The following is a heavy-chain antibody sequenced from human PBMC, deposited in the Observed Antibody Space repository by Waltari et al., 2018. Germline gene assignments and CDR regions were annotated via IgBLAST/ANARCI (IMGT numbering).Heavy chain of an antibody. CDR1: GFNFNTYD. CDR2: ISPSGGNT. Sequence: EVQLLESGGGLVQPGGSLRLSCAASGFNFNTYDMSWVRQAPGKGLEWGSAISPSGGNTHYGDSVKGRFSISRDNSKNTLYLQLNSLRAEDTAVYYCAKDRDESEPYCGSDCYWDYWGQGTLVTVSS. CDR3: AKDRDESEPYCGSDCYWDY. V-gene: IGHV3-23*01. J-gene: IGHJ4*02. D-gene: IGHD2-21*01.